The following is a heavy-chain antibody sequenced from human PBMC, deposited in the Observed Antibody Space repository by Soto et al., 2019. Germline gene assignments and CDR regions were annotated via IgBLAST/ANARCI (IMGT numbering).Heavy chain of an antibody. CDR1: VVSISSYY. V-gene: IGHV4-4*07. CDR2: VHTTETA. Sequence: NPSETLSLTCTVSVVSISSYYWSWIRQSAGKGLEWIGRVHTTETATYNPSLKSRVTMSVDTSKNQVSLKLNSVTAADTAVYYCARSYPWFDPWGQGTLVTVSS. D-gene: IGHD3-16*01. J-gene: IGHJ5*02. CDR3: ARSYPWFDP.